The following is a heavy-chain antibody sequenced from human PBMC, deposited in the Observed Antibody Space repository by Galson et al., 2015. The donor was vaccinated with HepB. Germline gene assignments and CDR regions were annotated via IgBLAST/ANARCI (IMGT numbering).Heavy chain of an antibody. V-gene: IGHV3-23*01. Sequence: LRLSCAASGFTFSNYAMSWVRQAPGKGLQWVSAITGTGGSTYNADSVKGRFTISRDNSKNTLYLQMNNLRAEDTAIYYCAKEDGDYGIDYWGQGTLVTVTS. CDR2: ITGTGGST. D-gene: IGHD4-17*01. CDR3: AKEDGDYGIDY. J-gene: IGHJ4*02. CDR1: GFTFSNYA.